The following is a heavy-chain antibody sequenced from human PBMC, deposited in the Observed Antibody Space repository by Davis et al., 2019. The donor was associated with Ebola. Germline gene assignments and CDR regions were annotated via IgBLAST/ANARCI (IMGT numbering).Heavy chain of an antibody. V-gene: IGHV1-69*04. CDR3: ARDGGDYSNYEVGWFDP. Sequence: SVKVSCKASGGTFSSYAISWVRQAPGQGLEWMGRIIPILGIANYAQKFQGRVTITADKSTSTAYMELSSLRSEDTAVYYCARDGGDYSNYEVGWFDPWGQGTLVTVSS. CDR2: IIPILGIA. D-gene: IGHD4-11*01. J-gene: IGHJ5*02. CDR1: GGTFSSYA.